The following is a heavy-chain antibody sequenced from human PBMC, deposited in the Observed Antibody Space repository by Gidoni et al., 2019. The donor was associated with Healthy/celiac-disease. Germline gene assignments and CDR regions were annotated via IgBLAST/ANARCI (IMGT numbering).Heavy chain of an antibody. CDR1: GFTFSSYG. D-gene: IGHD5-12*01. CDR2: IWDDGSNK. Sequence: QVQLVESGGGVVQPGRSLSLSCAASGFTFSSYGMHRVRQAPGKGLEWVAVIWDDGSNKYYADSVKGRFTISRDNSKNTLYLQMNSLRAEDTAVYYCARAVGGYDIDYWGQGTLVTVSS. CDR3: ARAVGGYDIDY. J-gene: IGHJ4*02. V-gene: IGHV3-33*01.